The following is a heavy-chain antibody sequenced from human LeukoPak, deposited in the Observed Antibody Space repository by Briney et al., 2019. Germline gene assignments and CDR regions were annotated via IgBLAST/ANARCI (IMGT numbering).Heavy chain of an antibody. CDR2: IKQDGSEE. V-gene: IGHV3-7*01. Sequence: QPGGSLRLSCVGSGFNFSRYWMSWVRQAPGKGLEWVANIKQDGSEEHYVDSVKGRITISRDNAKNSVDLQMNSLRAEDTAVYYCARGAGYCSSANCRDYYYMDVWGKGTTVTVSS. J-gene: IGHJ6*03. D-gene: IGHD2-2*01. CDR1: GFNFSRYW. CDR3: ARGAGYCSSANCRDYYYMDV.